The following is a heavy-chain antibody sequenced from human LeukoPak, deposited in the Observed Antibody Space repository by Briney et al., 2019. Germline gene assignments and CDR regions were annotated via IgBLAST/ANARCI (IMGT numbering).Heavy chain of an antibody. J-gene: IGHJ5*02. D-gene: IGHD3-10*01. CDR2: IYYSGST. V-gene: IGHV4-59*01. Sequence: SETLSLTCTVSGGSISSYYWSWIRQPPGKGLEWIGYIYYSGSTNYNPSLKSRVTISVDTSKNQFSLKLSSVTAADTAVYYCARNPLWFGELAHNWFDPWGQGTLVTVSS. CDR3: ARNPLWFGELAHNWFDP. CDR1: GGSISSYY.